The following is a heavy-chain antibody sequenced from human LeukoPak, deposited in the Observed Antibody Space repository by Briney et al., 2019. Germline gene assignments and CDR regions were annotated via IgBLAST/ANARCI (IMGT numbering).Heavy chain of an antibody. D-gene: IGHD3-22*01. J-gene: IGHJ4*02. Sequence: SVKVSCKASGGTFISYAISWVRQAPGQGLEWMGGIIPIFGTANYAQKFQGRVTITADESTSTAYMELSSLRSEDTAVYYCARDGTPIHYDSSGYFDYWGQGTLVTVSS. V-gene: IGHV1-69*13. CDR2: IIPIFGTA. CDR3: ARDGTPIHYDSSGYFDY. CDR1: GGTFISYA.